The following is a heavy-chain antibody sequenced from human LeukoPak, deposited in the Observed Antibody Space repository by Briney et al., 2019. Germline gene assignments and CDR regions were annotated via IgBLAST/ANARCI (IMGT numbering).Heavy chain of an antibody. J-gene: IGHJ4*02. CDR2: INHSGST. Sequence: SETLSLTCAVYGGSLSGYYWSWIRQPPGKGLEWIGEINHSGSTNYNPSLKSRVTISVDTSKNQFSLKLSSVTAADTAVYYCARGHGSYWGQGTLVTVSS. V-gene: IGHV4-34*01. CDR3: ARGHGSY. CDR1: GGSLSGYY.